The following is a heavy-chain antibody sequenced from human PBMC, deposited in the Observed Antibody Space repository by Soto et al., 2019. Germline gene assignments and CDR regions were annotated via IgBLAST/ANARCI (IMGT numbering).Heavy chain of an antibody. CDR3: ARGAAILFYYFDF. J-gene: IGHJ4*02. CDR1: GGSISSGNYY. V-gene: IGHV4-30-4*01. D-gene: IGHD2-2*02. Sequence: NPSETLSLTCTVSGGSISSGNYYWSWLRQPPGKGLEWIGYMYYSAMPYYNPSLKSRVSISVDTSKNQFSLSMTSVTAADTAVYYCARGAAILFYYFDFWGQGTLVTVSS. CDR2: MYYSAMP.